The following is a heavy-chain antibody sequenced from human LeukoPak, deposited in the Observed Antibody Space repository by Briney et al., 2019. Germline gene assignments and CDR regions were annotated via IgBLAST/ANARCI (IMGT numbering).Heavy chain of an antibody. Sequence: ASVKVSCKVSGYTLTELSMHWVRQAPGKGLEWMGGFDPEDGETIYAQKFQGRVTMTEDTSTDTAYMELSSLRSEDTAVYYCATSVRMGGYQLASPYWGQGTLVTVSS. D-gene: IGHD3-16*01. J-gene: IGHJ4*02. CDR2: FDPEDGET. CDR3: ATSVRMGGYQLASPY. CDR1: GYTLTELS. V-gene: IGHV1-24*01.